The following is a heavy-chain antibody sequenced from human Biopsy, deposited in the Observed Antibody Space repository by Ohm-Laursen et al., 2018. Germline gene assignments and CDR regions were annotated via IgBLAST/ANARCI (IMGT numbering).Heavy chain of an antibody. V-gene: IGHV3-66*01. CDR3: ARGRGALAPLDD. CDR1: GFTVYNNY. CDR2: VHRDGNT. Sequence: SLRLSCAASGFTVYNNYMTWVRQAPGKGLERVSLVHRDGNTYYADSVKGRFTVSRDSSKSTLFLQMNNLRVEDTAVYYCARGRGALAPLDDWGQGTLVTVS. J-gene: IGHJ4*02. D-gene: IGHD1-26*01.